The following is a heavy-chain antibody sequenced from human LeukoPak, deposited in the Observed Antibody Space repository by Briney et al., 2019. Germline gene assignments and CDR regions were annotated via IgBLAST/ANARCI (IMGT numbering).Heavy chain of an antibody. V-gene: IGHV3-23*01. J-gene: IGHJ4*02. D-gene: IGHD6-19*01. CDR2: ISGSGGST. Sequence: GRSQGLSCAASGFTFSSYAMSWVRQAPGKGLEWVSAISGSGGSTYYADSVKGRFTISRDNSKNTLYLQMNSLRAEDTAVYYCAKDLRTYSSGWYEDYWGQGTLVTVSS. CDR1: GFTFSSYA. CDR3: AKDLRTYSSGWYEDY.